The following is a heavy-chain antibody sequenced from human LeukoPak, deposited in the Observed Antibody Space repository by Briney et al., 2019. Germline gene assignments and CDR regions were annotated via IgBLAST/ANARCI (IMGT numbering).Heavy chain of an antibody. J-gene: IGHJ4*02. D-gene: IGHD4-17*01. Sequence: GSLRLSCAASGFTFSSYAMSWVRQPPGKGLEWIGSIYYSGNTYYNPSLKSRVTISVDTSKNQFSLKLSSVTAADTAVYYCARLITTVTSEYWGQGTLVTVSS. CDR2: IYYSGNT. CDR1: GFTFSSYA. V-gene: IGHV4-39*01. CDR3: ARLITTVTSEY.